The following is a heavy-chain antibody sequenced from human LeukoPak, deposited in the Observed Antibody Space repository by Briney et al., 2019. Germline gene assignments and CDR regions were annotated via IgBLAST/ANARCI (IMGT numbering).Heavy chain of an antibody. CDR2: ICWDGGST. Sequence: GGALRLSCVDSRCTFDDYTMHWVRQAPGEGGEWVSLICWDGGSTYDADSVKGRFTISRDNSKNSLYLQMNSLRTEDTALYYCAKDMGTYSSSWTNLDYWGQGTLVTVSS. CDR3: AKDMGTYSSSWTNLDY. J-gene: IGHJ4*02. D-gene: IGHD6-13*01. CDR1: RCTFDDYT. V-gene: IGHV3-43*01.